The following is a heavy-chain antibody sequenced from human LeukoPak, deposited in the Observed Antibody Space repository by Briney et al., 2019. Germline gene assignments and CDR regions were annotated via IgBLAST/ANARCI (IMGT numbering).Heavy chain of an antibody. D-gene: IGHD1-1*01. J-gene: IGHJ3*02. Sequence: SETLSLTCTVSGGSISSSSYYWGGIRQPPGKGVEWIGSIYYSGSTYYNPSLKSRVTISVDTSKNQFSLKLSSVTAADTAVYYCAKIRDTTGAFDIWGQGTMVTVSS. CDR2: IYYSGST. CDR3: AKIRDTTGAFDI. V-gene: IGHV4-39*01. CDR1: GGSISSSSYY.